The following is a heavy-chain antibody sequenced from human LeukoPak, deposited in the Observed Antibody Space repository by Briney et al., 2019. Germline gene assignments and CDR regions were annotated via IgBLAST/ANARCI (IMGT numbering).Heavy chain of an antibody. D-gene: IGHD2-2*01. J-gene: IGHJ4*02. Sequence: PGGSLRLSCAASGFTFSDYYMSWIRQAPGKGLEWVSYISSSGSTIYYADSVKGRFTISRDNAKNSLYLQMNSLRAEDTAVYYCAKGFYIVEVPAAHPYFDYWGQGTLVTVSS. V-gene: IGHV3-11*04. CDR2: ISSSGSTI. CDR3: AKGFYIVEVPAAHPYFDY. CDR1: GFTFSDYY.